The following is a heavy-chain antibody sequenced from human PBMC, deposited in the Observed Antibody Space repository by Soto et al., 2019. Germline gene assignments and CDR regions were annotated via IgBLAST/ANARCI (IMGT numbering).Heavy chain of an antibody. J-gene: IGHJ5*02. D-gene: IGHD4-17*01. CDR1: GDRVSSNSAA. CDR2: TYYSSKWYN. CDR3: AREPLTVTTPRGWFDP. Sequence: SQTLSLTCAISGDRVSSNSAAWNWIRQSQSRGLEWLGRTYYSSKWYNDYAVSVKSRITINPDTSKNQFSLQLNSVTPEDTAVYYCAREPLTVTTPRGWFDPWGQGTLVTVSS. V-gene: IGHV6-1*01.